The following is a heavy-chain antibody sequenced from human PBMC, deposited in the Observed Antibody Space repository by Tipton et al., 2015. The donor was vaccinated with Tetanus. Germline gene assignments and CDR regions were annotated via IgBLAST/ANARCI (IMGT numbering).Heavy chain of an antibody. D-gene: IGHD3-10*01. CDR3: ARGIMVRGVSRFDP. CDR1: GGSISSFY. J-gene: IGHJ5*02. Sequence: LRLFCTVSGGSISSFYWSWIRQPPGKGLEWIGYIYYSGSAKYNPSLKSRVTISVDTSKNQFSLKLSSVTAADTAVYYCARGIMVRGVSRFDPWGPGNPGHRLL. CDR2: IYYSGSA. V-gene: IGHV4-59*01.